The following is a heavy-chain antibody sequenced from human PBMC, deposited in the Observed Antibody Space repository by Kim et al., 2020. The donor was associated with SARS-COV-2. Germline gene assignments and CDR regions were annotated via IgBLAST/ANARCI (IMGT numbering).Heavy chain of an antibody. CDR3: ARSIYSDSGLVDP. J-gene: IGHJ5*02. CDR1: GFTFSSSS. D-gene: IGHD4-17*01. V-gene: IGHV3-48*04. Sequence: GGSLRLSCAASGFTFSSSSMNWVRQAPGKGLEWVSYIISSSSTIYSADSVKGRFTISRYNAKNSLYLQMNILKAKTTAVSYYARSIYSDSGLVDPWGHGT. CDR2: IISSSSTI.